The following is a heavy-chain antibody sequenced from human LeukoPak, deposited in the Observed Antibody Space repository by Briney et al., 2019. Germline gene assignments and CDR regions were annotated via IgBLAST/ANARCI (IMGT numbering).Heavy chain of an antibody. J-gene: IGHJ5*02. D-gene: IGHD2-2*01. CDR2: MNPNSGNT. V-gene: IGHV1-8*01. CDR3: AKARHTSNFPGDWFGP. Sequence: SVKVSCKASGYTFTSYDINWVRQATGQGLEWMGWMNPNSGNTGYAQKFQGRVTMTRNTSISTAYMELSSLRSEDTAVYYCAKARHTSNFPGDWFGPWGQGTLVIVSS. CDR1: GYTFTSYD.